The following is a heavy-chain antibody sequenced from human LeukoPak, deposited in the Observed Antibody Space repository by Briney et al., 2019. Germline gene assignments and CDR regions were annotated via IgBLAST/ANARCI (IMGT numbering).Heavy chain of an antibody. J-gene: IGHJ5*02. CDR1: GYTFTSYD. CDR2: MNPNSGNT. V-gene: IGHV1-8*01. CDR3: ARAPPYYYGSGSYS. D-gene: IGHD3-10*01. Sequence: GASVKVSCKASGYTFTSYDINWVQQATGQGLEWMGWMNPNSGNTGYAQKFQGRVTMTRNTSISTAYMELSSLRSEDTAVYYCARAPPYYYGSGSYSWGQGTLVTVSS.